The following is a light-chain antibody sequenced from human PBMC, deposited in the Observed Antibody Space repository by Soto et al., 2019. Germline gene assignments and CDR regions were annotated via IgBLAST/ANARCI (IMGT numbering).Light chain of an antibody. CDR3: QQYNNWPPLYT. CDR1: QSVSSN. CDR2: GAS. V-gene: IGKV3-15*01. J-gene: IGKJ2*01. Sequence: VSPGESATLSCRASQSVSSNLAWYQQKPGQAPRLLIYGASTRATGIPARFSGSGSGTEFALTISSLQSEEFAVYYCQQYNNWPPLYTFGQGTKLEIK.